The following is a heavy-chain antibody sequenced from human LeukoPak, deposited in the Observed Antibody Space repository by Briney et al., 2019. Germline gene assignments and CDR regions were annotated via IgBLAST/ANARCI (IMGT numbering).Heavy chain of an antibody. CDR2: IKPDGSER. CDR1: AFTFRTYW. D-gene: IGHD1-26*01. J-gene: IGHJ6*02. Sequence: GGSLRLSCAASAFTFRTYWVSWVGQAPGKGLEWLAMIKPDGSERYYVDSVKALSNISRDKAKNSLYMQMTSLRAKDTAVYYCTRDASGDTNSGPRMDVWGQGTTVTVS. CDR3: TRDASGDTNSGPRMDV. V-gene: IGHV3-7*05.